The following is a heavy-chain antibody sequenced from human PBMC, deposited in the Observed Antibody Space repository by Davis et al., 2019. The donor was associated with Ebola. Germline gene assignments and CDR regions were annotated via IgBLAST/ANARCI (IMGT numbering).Heavy chain of an antibody. CDR1: GFTFSSYA. V-gene: IGHV3-23*01. CDR3: AKFSIAAFAPFDY. CDR2: ISGSGGST. Sequence: GGSLRLSCPASGFTFSSYAMSWVRQAPGKGLEWVSAISGSGGSTYYADSVKGRFTISRDNSKNTLYLQMNSLRAEDTAVYYCAKFSIAAFAPFDYWGQGTLVTVSS. D-gene: IGHD6-13*01. J-gene: IGHJ4*02.